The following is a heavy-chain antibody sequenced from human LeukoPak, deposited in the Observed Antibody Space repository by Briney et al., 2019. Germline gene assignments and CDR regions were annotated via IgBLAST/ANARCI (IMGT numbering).Heavy chain of an antibody. CDR3: ASSRYGSSGYYGIIGY. Sequence: GGSLRLSCAASGFTFSDYNMRWIRQAPGKGLEWVSSISRSGSTKYYADSVKGRFTISRDNAKNSLYLQMNSLRAEDTALYYCASSRYGSSGYYGIIGYWGQGTLVTVSS. CDR2: ISRSGSTK. V-gene: IGHV3-11*04. J-gene: IGHJ4*02. D-gene: IGHD3-22*01. CDR1: GFTFSDYN.